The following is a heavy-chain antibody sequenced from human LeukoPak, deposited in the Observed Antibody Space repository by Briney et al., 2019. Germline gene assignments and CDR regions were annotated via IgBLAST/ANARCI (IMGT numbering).Heavy chain of an antibody. V-gene: IGHV4-34*01. CDR3: VRHLIAAAGNGKNGSYPAVDV. CDR2: INHSGST. CDR1: GGSFSGYY. Sequence: SETLSLTCGVYGGSFSGYYWSWIRQPPGKGLEWIGEINHSGSTNYNPSLKSRVSISVDTSKNQFSLRLSSVTAADTAVYYCVRHLIAAAGNGKNGSYPAVDVWGKGTMVTISS. J-gene: IGHJ6*04. D-gene: IGHD6-13*01.